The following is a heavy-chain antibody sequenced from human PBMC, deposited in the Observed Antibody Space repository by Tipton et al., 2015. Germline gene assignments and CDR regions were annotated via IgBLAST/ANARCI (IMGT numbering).Heavy chain of an antibody. Sequence: PGLVKPSENLSLTCTVSGGSVTSGSYYWSWIRQPPGKGLEWIGSLYFSGTTYYNPSLKSRVTISIDRFKNQFSLKLSSVTAADTAVYYCASPSLPHDRGDYYFQSWGQGSLVTVSS. V-gene: IGHV4-39*01. J-gene: IGHJ4*02. CDR3: ASPSLPHDRGDYYFQS. CDR2: LYFSGTT. CDR1: GGSVTSGSYY. D-gene: IGHD2-21*02.